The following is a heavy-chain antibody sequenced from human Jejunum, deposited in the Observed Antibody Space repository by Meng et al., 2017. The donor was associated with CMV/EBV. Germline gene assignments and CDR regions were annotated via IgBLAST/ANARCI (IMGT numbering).Heavy chain of an antibody. Sequence: FAFSIYTFTWVRQAPGKGLEWVSSISSFNNYKYYANSVSGRFSISRDDAKNSVYLQMNSLRSEDTAVYFCARAPLTPPAIEGAFDYWGQGSLVTVSS. J-gene: IGHJ4*02. D-gene: IGHD2-2*01. V-gene: IGHV3-21*01. CDR1: FAFSIYT. CDR3: ARAPLTPPAIEGAFDY. CDR2: ISSFNNYK.